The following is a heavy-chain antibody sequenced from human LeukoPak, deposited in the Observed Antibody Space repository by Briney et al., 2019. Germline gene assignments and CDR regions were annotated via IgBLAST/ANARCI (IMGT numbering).Heavy chain of an antibody. CDR3: ARLSGVTTSHY. CDR1: GGSISSSSYY. J-gene: IGHJ4*02. V-gene: IGHV4-39*01. CDR2: IYYSGST. Sequence: PSETLSLTCTVSGGSISSSSYYWGWIRQPPGKGLEWIGSIYYSGSTYYNPSLKSRVTISVDTSKNRFSLKLSSVTAADTAVYYCARLSGVTTSHYWGQGTLVTVSS. D-gene: IGHD4-17*01.